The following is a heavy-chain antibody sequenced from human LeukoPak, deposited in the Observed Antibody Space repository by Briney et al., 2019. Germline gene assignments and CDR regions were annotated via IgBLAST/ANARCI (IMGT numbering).Heavy chain of an antibody. CDR3: AKDGVLLWFGEFGHDY. D-gene: IGHD3-10*01. Sequence: SVKVSCKASGGTFSSYTISWVRQAPGQGLEWMGRIIPILGIANYAQKFQGRVTITADKSTSTAYMELSSLRAEDTAVYYCAKDGVLLWFGEFGHDYWGQGTLVTVSS. J-gene: IGHJ4*02. CDR2: IIPILGIA. CDR1: GGTFSSYT. V-gene: IGHV1-69*04.